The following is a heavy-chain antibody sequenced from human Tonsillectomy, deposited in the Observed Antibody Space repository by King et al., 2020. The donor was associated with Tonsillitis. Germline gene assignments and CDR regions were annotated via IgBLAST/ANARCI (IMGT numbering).Heavy chain of an antibody. J-gene: IGHJ6*02. D-gene: IGHD4-11*01. CDR2: IRYDGSNK. CDR1: GFTFSSYG. V-gene: IGHV3-30*02. CDR3: AKDLYSNSPSLYYYYGMDV. Sequence: VQLVESGGGVVQPGGSLRLSCAASGFTFSSYGMHWVRQAPGKGLEWVAFIRYDGSNKYYADSVKGRFTISRDNSKNTLYLQMNSLRAEDTAVYYCAKDLYSNSPSLYYYYGMDVWGQGTTVTVSS.